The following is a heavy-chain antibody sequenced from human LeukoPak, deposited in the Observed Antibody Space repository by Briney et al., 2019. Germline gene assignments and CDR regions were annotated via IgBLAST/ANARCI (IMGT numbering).Heavy chain of an antibody. D-gene: IGHD1-26*01. J-gene: IGHJ4*02. Sequence: PGGSLRLSCAASGFSFSSFAMYWVRQAPGKGLEWVAVIWYDGSNKFYADSVKGRFTISRDNSKNTLYLQMNSLRAEDTAVYYCARETTTLDYWGQGTLVTVSS. V-gene: IGHV3-33*08. CDR1: GFSFSSFA. CDR3: ARETTTLDY. CDR2: IWYDGSNK.